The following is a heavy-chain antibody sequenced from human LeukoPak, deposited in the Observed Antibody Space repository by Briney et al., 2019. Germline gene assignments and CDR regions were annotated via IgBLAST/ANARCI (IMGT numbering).Heavy chain of an antibody. J-gene: IGHJ4*02. Sequence: SGTLSLTCAVSGGSISSSNWWSWVRQPPGKGLEWIGEIYHSGSTYYNPSLKSRVTISVDTSKNQFSLKLSSVTAADTAVYYCARLAVTAVTTFEYWGQGTLVTVSS. D-gene: IGHD4-17*01. CDR1: GGSISSSNW. CDR3: ARLAVTAVTTFEY. CDR2: IYHSGST. V-gene: IGHV4-4*02.